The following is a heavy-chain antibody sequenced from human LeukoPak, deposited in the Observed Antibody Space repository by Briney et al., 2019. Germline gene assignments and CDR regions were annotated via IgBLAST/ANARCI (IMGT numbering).Heavy chain of an antibody. Sequence: SETLSLTCAVYGGSFSGYYWSWIRQPPGKGLEWIGEINHSGSTNYNPSLKSRVTISVDTSKNQFSLKLSPVTAADTAVYYCARRPGPFDYWGQGTLVTVSS. CDR3: ARRPGPFDY. CDR2: INHSGST. J-gene: IGHJ4*02. CDR1: GGSFSGYY. V-gene: IGHV4-34*01.